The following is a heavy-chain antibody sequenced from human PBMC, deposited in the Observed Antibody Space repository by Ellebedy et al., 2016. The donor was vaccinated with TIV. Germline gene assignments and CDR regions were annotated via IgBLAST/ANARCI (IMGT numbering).Heavy chain of an antibody. Sequence: GGSLRLXXAASGFSFSSYVMSWVRQAPGKGLEWVSGISGTYYSTDFTYYADSVKGRFTISRDNSKNTLYLQMNSLRAEDTAVYYCANIWYGRSVDAFDIWGQGTMVTVSS. J-gene: IGHJ3*02. CDR2: ISGTYYSTDFT. V-gene: IGHV3-23*01. CDR1: GFSFSSYV. CDR3: ANIWYGRSVDAFDI. D-gene: IGHD3-10*01.